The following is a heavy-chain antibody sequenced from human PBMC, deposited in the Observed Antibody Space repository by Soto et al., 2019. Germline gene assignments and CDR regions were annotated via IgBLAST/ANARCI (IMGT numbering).Heavy chain of an antibody. CDR2: INAGNGNT. V-gene: IGHV1-3*01. Sequence: GASVKVSWKASGYTFTSYAMHWVRQAPGQRLEWMGWINAGNGNTKYSQKFQGRVTITRDTSASTAYMELSSLRSEDTAVYYCARVQDNRTPWYSQKAYYYYYGMDVWGQGTTVTVSS. D-gene: IGHD1-1*01. J-gene: IGHJ6*02. CDR3: ARVQDNRTPWYSQKAYYYYYGMDV. CDR1: GYTFTSYA.